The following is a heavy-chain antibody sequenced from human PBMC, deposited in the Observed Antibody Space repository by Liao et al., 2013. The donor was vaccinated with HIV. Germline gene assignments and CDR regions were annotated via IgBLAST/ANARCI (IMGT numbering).Heavy chain of an antibody. Sequence: QVQLQESGPGLVKPSETLSLTCTVSGGSISSYYWTWIRQAPGQGLEWIGYVSYSGSTHYNPSLRSRVTISVDTSKNLFSLRLTSVTAADTAVYYCAGRTVGHFDFWGLG. CDR2: VSYSGST. CDR1: GGSISSYY. CDR3: AGRTVGHFDF. D-gene: IGHD4-23*01. V-gene: IGHV4-59*01. J-gene: IGHJ4*02.